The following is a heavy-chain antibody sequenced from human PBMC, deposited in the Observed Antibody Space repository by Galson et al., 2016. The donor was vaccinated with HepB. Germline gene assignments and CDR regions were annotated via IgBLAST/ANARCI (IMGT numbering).Heavy chain of an antibody. J-gene: IGHJ3*02. D-gene: IGHD3/OR15-3a*01. CDR1: GGSLSGYY. Sequence: ETLSLTCAVYGGSLSGYYWTWIRQPPGKGLEWIGEINHSGTTNYNPPLNSRVTIPLGTSNNQFSLRLTSVTAADTAVYYCARGVELDTIDAFDIWGQGTMVTVSS. V-gene: IGHV4-34*01. CDR2: INHSGTT. CDR3: ARGVELDTIDAFDI.